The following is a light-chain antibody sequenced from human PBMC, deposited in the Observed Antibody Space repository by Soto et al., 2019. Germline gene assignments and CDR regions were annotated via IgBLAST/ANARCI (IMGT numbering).Light chain of an antibody. CDR3: QQYNSFT. J-gene: IGKJ3*01. CDR1: QSISSW. Sequence: DIQMTQSPSTLSASVGDRVTITCRASQSISSWLAWYQQKPGKAPKLLIYKASSLESGVPSRFSGSGSGTEFTLTSSSLQPDDFATYYCQQYNSFTFGPGTKVDIK. CDR2: KAS. V-gene: IGKV1-5*03.